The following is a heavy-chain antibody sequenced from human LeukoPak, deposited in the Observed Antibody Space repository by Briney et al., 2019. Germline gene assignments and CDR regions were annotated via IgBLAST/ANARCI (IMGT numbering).Heavy chain of an antibody. Sequence: CISAYNVITTYPQKLHGTVSMTTDKTTSRDYMELRSLRSDDTAVYYCARAPLGDYENFDYWGQGTLVTVSS. J-gene: IGHJ4*02. V-gene: IGHV1-18*01. CDR3: ARAPLGDYENFDY. CDR2: ISAYNVIT. D-gene: IGHD4-17*01.